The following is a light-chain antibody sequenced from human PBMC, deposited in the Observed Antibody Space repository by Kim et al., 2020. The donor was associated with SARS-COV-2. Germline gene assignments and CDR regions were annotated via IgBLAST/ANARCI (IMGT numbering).Light chain of an antibody. CDR2: GKN. Sequence: SSELTQDPAVSVALGQTVRITCQGDSLRSYYARWNQQKPGQAPVLVIYGKNNRPSGIPDRFSGYSSGNTASLTITGAQAEDEADYDCNSRDSCGNHWVFGGGTQLTVL. CDR1: SLRSYY. J-gene: IGLJ3*02. CDR3: NSRDSCGNHWV. V-gene: IGLV3-19*01.